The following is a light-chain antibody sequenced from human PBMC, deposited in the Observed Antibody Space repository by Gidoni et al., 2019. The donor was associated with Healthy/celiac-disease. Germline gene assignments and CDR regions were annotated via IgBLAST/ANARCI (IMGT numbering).Light chain of an antibody. CDR2: WAS. CDR1: QSVLYSSNNKNY. Sequence: DIVMTQSLDSPAVSLGERATINCKSSQSVLYSSNNKNYLAWYQQKPGQPPKLLIYWASTRESGVPDRFSGSGSGTDFTLTISSLQAEDVAVYYCQQYYSTPPWTFGQXTKVEIK. J-gene: IGKJ1*01. V-gene: IGKV4-1*01. CDR3: QQYYSTPPWT.